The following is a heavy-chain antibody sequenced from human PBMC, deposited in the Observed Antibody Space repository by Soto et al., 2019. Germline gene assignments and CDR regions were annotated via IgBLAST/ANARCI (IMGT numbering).Heavy chain of an antibody. CDR2: ISSNGGST. Sequence: GGSLRLSCAASGFTVSSNYMSWVRQAPGKGLEYVSAISSNGGSTYYANSVKGRFTISRDNSKNTLYLQMGSLRAEDMAVYYCARDCGSGGSCHDAFDIWGQGTMVTVSS. CDR3: ARDCGSGGSCHDAFDI. CDR1: GFTVSSNY. J-gene: IGHJ3*02. V-gene: IGHV3-64*01. D-gene: IGHD2-15*01.